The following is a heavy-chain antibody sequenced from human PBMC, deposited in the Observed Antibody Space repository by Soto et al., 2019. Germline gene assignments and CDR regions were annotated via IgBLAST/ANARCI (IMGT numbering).Heavy chain of an antibody. Sequence: QVQLVQSGAEVKKPGSSVKVSCKASGGTFSSYAISWVRQAPGQGLEWMGGIIPLFGTAKYAQKFQGRVTITVDESTRTGYMELSSLRSEDTAVYYCATMGQETTFYGSGRGFDMDVWGQGTPVTVS. CDR2: IIPLFGTA. J-gene: IGHJ6*02. CDR1: GGTFSSYA. CDR3: ATMGQETTFYGSGRGFDMDV. D-gene: IGHD3-10*01. V-gene: IGHV1-69*01.